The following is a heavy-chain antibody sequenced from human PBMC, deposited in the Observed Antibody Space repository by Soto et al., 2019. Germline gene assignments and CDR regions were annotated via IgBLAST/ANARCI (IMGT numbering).Heavy chain of an antibody. J-gene: IGHJ4*02. CDR3: ARTQVVVITIGYYFDY. Sequence: ASVKVSCKASGYTFTSYGISWVRQAPGQGLEWMGWISAYNGNTNYAQKLQGRVTMTTDTSTRTAYMELRSLRSDDTAVYYCARTQVVVITIGYYFDYWGQGTLVTVSS. D-gene: IGHD3-22*01. CDR1: GYTFTSYG. CDR2: ISAYNGNT. V-gene: IGHV1-18*01.